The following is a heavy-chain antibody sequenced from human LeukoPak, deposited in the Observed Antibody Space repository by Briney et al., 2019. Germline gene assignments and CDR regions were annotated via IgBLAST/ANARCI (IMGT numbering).Heavy chain of an antibody. J-gene: IGHJ4*02. D-gene: IGHD1-26*01. CDR1: GGSFSGYY. CDR3: ARGFVGANYFDY. Sequence: SETLSLTCAVYGGSFSGYYWSWIRQPPGKGLEWIGEINHSGSTNYNPSLKSRVTISVDTSKNQFSLKLSSVTAADTAVYYCARGFVGANYFDYWGQGTLVTVSS. CDR2: INHSGST. V-gene: IGHV4-34*01.